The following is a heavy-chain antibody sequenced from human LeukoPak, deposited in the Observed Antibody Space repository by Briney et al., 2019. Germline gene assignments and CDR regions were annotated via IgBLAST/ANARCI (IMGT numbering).Heavy chain of an antibody. V-gene: IGHV3-48*03. D-gene: IGHD5-12*01. Sequence: PGGSLRLSCAASGFTFSSYEMNWVRQAPGKGLEWVSYISSSGSTIYYADSVKGRFTISRDNAKNSLYLQMSSLRAEDTAVYYCARERMDTMGDAFDIWGQGTMVTVSS. CDR1: GFTFSSYE. J-gene: IGHJ3*02. CDR3: ARERMDTMGDAFDI. CDR2: ISSSGSTI.